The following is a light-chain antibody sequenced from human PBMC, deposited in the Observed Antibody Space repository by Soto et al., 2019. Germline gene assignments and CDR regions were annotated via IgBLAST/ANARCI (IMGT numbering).Light chain of an antibody. CDR2: DVS. V-gene: IGLV2-11*01. Sequence: QSALTQPRSVSGSPGQSVTISCTGTSSDVGGYNYVSWYQQHPGKAPKLLIYDVSKRPSGVPDRFSGSKSGNTASLTISGLQADDEDAYYCCSYSGSYPWVFGGGTKLTVL. CDR1: SSDVGGYNY. CDR3: CSYSGSYPWV. J-gene: IGLJ3*02.